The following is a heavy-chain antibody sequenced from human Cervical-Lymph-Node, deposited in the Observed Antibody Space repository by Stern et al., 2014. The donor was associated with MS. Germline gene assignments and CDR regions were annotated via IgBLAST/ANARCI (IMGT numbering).Heavy chain of an antibody. D-gene: IGHD1-7*01. CDR3: AKGIRYNWNYGWFDP. Sequence: EVQLLESGGGLVQPGGSLRLSCAASGFTFSSYAMSWVRQAPGKGLEWVSAISGSGGSPYYADSVKGRFPISRDNSKNTLYLQMNSLRAEDTAVYYCAKGIRYNWNYGWFDPWGQGTLVTVSS. CDR1: GFTFSSYA. V-gene: IGHV3-23*01. CDR2: ISGSGGSP. J-gene: IGHJ5*02.